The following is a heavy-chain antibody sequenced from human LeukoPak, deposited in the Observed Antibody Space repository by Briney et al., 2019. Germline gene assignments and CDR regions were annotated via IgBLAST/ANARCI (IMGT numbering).Heavy chain of an antibody. D-gene: IGHD6-13*01. CDR3: AREESSSWYHY. CDR1: GFSVSSTH. V-gene: IGHV3-66*01. Sequence: PGGSLRLSCAASGFSVSSTHMSWVRQAPGKGPEWVSVTYSGGYTYYADSVKGRFTISRDNSKNTVYLQMNSLRAEDTAVYYYAREESSSWYHYWGQGTLVTVSS. J-gene: IGHJ4*02. CDR2: TYSGGYT.